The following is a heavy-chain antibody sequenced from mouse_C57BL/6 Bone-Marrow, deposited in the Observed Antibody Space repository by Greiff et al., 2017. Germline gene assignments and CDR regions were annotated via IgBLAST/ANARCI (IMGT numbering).Heavy chain of an antibody. D-gene: IGHD2-3*01. V-gene: IGHV1-69*01. CDR1: GYTFTSYW. Sequence: QVQLQQPGAELVMPGASVKLSCKASGYTFTSYWMHWVKQRPGQGLEWIGELDPSDSYTNYNQKFKGKSTLTVDKSSSTAYMQLSSLTSEDSAVYYCARSDGYLYAMDYWGQGTSVTVSS. CDR2: LDPSDSYT. CDR3: ARSDGYLYAMDY. J-gene: IGHJ4*01.